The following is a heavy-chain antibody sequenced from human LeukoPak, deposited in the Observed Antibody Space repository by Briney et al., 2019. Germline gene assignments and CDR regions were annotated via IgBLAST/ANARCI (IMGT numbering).Heavy chain of an antibody. J-gene: IGHJ3*02. D-gene: IGHD3-16*02. CDR3: ARHKGLDYDYVWVSYRHDAFDI. CDR1: GGSISSGGYY. CDR2: IYHSGST. V-gene: IGHV4-30-2*01. Sequence: SETLSLTCTVSGGSISSGGYYWSWIRQPRGKGLEWIGYIYHSGSTYYNPSLKSRVTISVDRSKNQFSLKLSSVTAADTAVYYCARHKGLDYDYVWVSYRHDAFDIWGQGTMVTVSS.